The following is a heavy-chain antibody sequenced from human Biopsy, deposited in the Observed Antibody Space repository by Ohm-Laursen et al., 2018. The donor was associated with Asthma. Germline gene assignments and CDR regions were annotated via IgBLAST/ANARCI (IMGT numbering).Heavy chain of an antibody. CDR1: GYNFISFA. D-gene: IGHD3-9*01. Sequence: SVKVSCKASGYNFISFAIHWVRQAPGQRLEWMGWVNTGNGDTKYSQNFQGRVTITRDTSASTAYMELRSLRSEDTATYYCARTYYDFLTGQVKDVFGVWGQGTMVTVSS. CDR3: ARTYYDFLTGQVKDVFGV. J-gene: IGHJ3*01. CDR2: VNTGNGDT. V-gene: IGHV1-3*04.